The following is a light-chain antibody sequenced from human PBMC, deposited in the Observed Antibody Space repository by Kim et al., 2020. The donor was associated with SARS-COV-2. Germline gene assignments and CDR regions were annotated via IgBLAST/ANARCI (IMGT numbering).Light chain of an antibody. V-gene: IGKV1-6*01. CDR2: DAS. J-gene: IGKJ1*01. Sequence: AAVADRLTITCRESQGMRKDLSWYQQKTAKAPKLMIYDASSLQGGVTSRFSGSGSGTDFTINIYSLQPEDSATDYCLQDYNPPWTFGQGTKVDIK. CDR3: LQDYNPPWT. CDR1: QGMRKD.